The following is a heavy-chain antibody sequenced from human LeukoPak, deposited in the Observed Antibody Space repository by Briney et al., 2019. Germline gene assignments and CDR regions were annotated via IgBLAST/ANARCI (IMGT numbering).Heavy chain of an antibody. J-gene: IGHJ4*02. D-gene: IGHD3-3*01. CDR1: GGTFSSYA. CDR2: IIPIFGTA. CDR3: ARDGGSDYDFWSGYYW. V-gene: IGHV1-69*01. Sequence: SVKVSCKASGGTFSSYAISWVRQAPGQGLEWMGGIIPIFGTANYAQKFQGRVTITADESTCTAYMELSSLRSEDTAVYYCARDGGSDYDFWSGYYWWGQGTLVTVSS.